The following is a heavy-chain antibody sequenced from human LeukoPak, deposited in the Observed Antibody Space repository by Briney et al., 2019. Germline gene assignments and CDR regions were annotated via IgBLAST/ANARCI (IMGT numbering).Heavy chain of an antibody. D-gene: IGHD4-17*01. J-gene: IGHJ4*02. CDR1: GFTVSSNY. CDR2: ISYDGSNK. V-gene: IGHV3-30-3*01. Sequence: GGSLRLSCAASGFTVSSNYMSWVRQAPGKGLEWVAVISYDGSNKYYADSVKGRFTISRDNSKNTLYLQMNSLRAEDTAVYYCARANRLRASLDYWGQGTLVTVSS. CDR3: ARANRLRASLDY.